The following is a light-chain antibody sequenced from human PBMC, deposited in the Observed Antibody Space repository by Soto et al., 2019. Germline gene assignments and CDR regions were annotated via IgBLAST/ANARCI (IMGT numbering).Light chain of an antibody. J-gene: IGKJ2*01. Sequence: DIQMTQSPSTLSASVGDRVTITCRASQSISSWLAWYQQKPGKAPKLLIYKASSLESGVPSRFSGSGSGTEFTLTISSLQPDEFATYYCQQYNSYSYTFGQVTKLEIK. V-gene: IGKV1-5*03. CDR3: QQYNSYSYT. CDR2: KAS. CDR1: QSISSW.